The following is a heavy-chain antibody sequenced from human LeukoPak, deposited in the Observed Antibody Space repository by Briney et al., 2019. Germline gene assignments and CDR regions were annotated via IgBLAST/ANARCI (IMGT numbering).Heavy chain of an antibody. CDR3: TRDLGVDTTMILFDY. CDR1: GYTFTSFG. D-gene: IGHD5-18*01. Sequence: ASVKVSCKASGYTFTSFGISWVRQAPGQGLEWMGWSSAYNGNTNYAQKFQGRVTMTTDTSTSSAYMEVRSLRSDDTAVYYCTRDLGVDTTMILFDYWGQGSLVTVSS. V-gene: IGHV1-18*01. CDR2: SSAYNGNT. J-gene: IGHJ4*02.